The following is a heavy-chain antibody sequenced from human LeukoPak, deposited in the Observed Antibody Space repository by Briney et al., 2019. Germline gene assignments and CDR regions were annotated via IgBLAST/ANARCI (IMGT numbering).Heavy chain of an antibody. Sequence: GGSLRLSCAASGFTLSSYAMSWVRQAPGKGLEWVSAISDTGNTHHADSVKGRFTISRDNAKNSLYLHMNSLTVEDTAVYYCSRDPRHNDYWGQGTLVTVSS. CDR1: GFTLSSYA. J-gene: IGHJ4*02. CDR3: SRDPRHNDY. V-gene: IGHV3-23*01. CDR2: ISDTGNT.